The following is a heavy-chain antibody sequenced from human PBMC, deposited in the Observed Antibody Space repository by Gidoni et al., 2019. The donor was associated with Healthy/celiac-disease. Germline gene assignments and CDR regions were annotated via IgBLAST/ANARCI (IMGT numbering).Heavy chain of an antibody. CDR3: ASYGSGSYYTPSNTYYYGMDV. V-gene: IGHV4-30-2*01. J-gene: IGHJ6*02. CDR1: GGSISSGGYS. CDR2: IYHSGST. Sequence: QLQLQESGSGLVKPSQTLSLTCAVSGGSISSGGYSWSWIRQPPGKGLEWIGYIYHSGSTYYNPSLKSRVTISVDRSKNQFSLKLSSVTAADTAVYYCASYGSGSYYTPSNTYYYGMDVWGQGTTVTVSS. D-gene: IGHD3-10*01.